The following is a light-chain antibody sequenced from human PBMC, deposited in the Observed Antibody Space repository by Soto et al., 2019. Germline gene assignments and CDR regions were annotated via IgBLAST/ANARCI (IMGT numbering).Light chain of an antibody. V-gene: IGKV3-15*01. CDR2: DAS. Sequence: EIVMTQSAGTLSVSPGERASLXCRASQTFSSYFGWYQQRPGKAPRLLISDASTRATGVPARLSGSGSGREFTLNISSLQSEDFAVYYCQQCHNWPPNTFGQGTKVDIK. CDR1: QTFSSY. CDR3: QQCHNWPPNT. J-gene: IGKJ1*01.